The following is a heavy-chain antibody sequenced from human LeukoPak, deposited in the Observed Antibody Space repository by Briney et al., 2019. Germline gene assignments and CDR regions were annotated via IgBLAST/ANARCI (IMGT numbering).Heavy chain of an antibody. J-gene: IGHJ4*02. Sequence: PGGSPRLSCEASGFTFSDSAMSWVRQASERGLEWVSLISASGGNSYYADSVKGRFTVSRDSSKNTLHLQMNSLRAEDTAVYYCARDIELSCWGQGTLVTVSS. CDR2: ISASGGNS. CDR1: GFTFSDSA. V-gene: IGHV3-23*01. CDR3: ARDIELSC. D-gene: IGHD1-26*01.